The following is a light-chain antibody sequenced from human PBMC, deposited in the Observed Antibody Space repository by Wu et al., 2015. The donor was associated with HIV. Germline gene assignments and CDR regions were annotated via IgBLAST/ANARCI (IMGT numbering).Light chain of an antibody. CDR1: QGISKS. J-gene: IGKJ4*01. CDR3: QQYYSTPLI. V-gene: IGKV1-NL1*01. Sequence: DIQMTQSPSSLSASVGDRVTITCRASQGISKSLAWYQQKPGKAPKLLLYATSRLESGVPSRFSGSGSVTDYTLTISSLQPEDFVTYYCQQYYSTPLIFGGGTKVEIK. CDR2: ATS.